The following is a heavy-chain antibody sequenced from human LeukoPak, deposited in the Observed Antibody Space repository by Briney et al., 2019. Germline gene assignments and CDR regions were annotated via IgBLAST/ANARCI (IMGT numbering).Heavy chain of an antibody. V-gene: IGHV3-20*04. CDR1: GFTFSSYA. D-gene: IGHD3-10*02. J-gene: IGHJ4*02. CDR3: ARDEDYDRPSDY. CDR2: INWNGGST. Sequence: PGGSLRLSCAASGFTFSSYAMSWVRQAPGKGLEWVSGINWNGGSTGYADSVKGRFTISRDNAKNSLYLQMNSLRAEDTALYYCARDEDYDRPSDYWGQGTLVTVSS.